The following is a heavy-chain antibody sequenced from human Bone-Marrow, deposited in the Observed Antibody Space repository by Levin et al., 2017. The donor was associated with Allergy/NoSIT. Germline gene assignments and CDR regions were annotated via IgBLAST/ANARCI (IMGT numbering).Heavy chain of an antibody. CDR2: ILYDGSNE. CDR3: AKRETGWEYYFES. D-gene: IGHD6-19*01. V-gene: IGHV3-30*18. Sequence: GGSLRLSCVGSGFIFGDSAMHWVRQAPGKGLEWVAGILYDGSNEFYGDSMRGRFTISRDNSKNTLYLQMHSLRVEDTAVYFCAKRETGWEYYFESWGQGTLVTVSP. J-gene: IGHJ4*02. CDR1: GFIFGDSA.